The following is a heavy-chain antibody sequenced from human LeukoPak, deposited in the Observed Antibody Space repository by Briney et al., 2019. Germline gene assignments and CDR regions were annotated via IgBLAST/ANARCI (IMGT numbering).Heavy chain of an antibody. Sequence: ASVKVSCKASGYTFTSYDINWVRQATGQGLEWMGWMNPNSGNTGYAQKFQGRVTMTRNTSISTAYMELSSLRSEDTAVYYCVSGYYDILTGPRRDAFDIWGQGTMVTVSS. CDR3: VSGYYDILTGPRRDAFDI. J-gene: IGHJ3*02. CDR1: GYTFTSYD. CDR2: MNPNSGNT. D-gene: IGHD3-9*01. V-gene: IGHV1-8*01.